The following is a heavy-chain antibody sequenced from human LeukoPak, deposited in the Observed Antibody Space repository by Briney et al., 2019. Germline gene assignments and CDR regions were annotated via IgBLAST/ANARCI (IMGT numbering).Heavy chain of an antibody. CDR1: GGYISSSSYY. V-gene: IGHV4-39*01. J-gene: IGHJ4*02. D-gene: IGHD4-17*01. Sequence: SETLSLTCTVSGGYISSSSYYWGWIRQPPGKGLEWIGSIYYSGNTYYNPSLKSRVTISVDTSKNQFSLKLSSVTAADTAMYYCASIVGDSSYYFDYWGQGTLVTVSS. CDR3: ASIVGDSSYYFDY. CDR2: IYYSGNT.